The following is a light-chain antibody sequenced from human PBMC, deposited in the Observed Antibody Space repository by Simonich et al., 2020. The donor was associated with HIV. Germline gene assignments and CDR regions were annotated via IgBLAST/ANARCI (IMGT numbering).Light chain of an antibody. J-gene: IGKJ5*01. CDR3: QQSYNTLSIT. V-gene: IGKV1-39*01. Sequence: DIQMTQSPSSLSASVGDKVTITCRKSQSISSYLNWYQHKPGKAPKPLIYAASSLQSGVPSRFSGSGSGTDFTLTISSLQPEDFATYYCQQSYNTLSITFGQGTRLEIK. CDR2: AAS. CDR1: QSISSY.